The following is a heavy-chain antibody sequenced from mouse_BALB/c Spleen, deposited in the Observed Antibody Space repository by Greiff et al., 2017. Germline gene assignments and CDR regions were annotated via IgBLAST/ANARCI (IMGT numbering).Heavy chain of an antibody. V-gene: IGHV5-9-4*01. CDR2: ISSGGSYT. CDR3: ASGPSDWFAY. J-gene: IGHJ3*01. CDR1: GFTFSSYA. Sequence: EVQRVESGGGLVKPGGSLKLSCAASGFTFSSYAMSWVRQSPEKRLEWVAEISSGGSYTYYPDTVTGRFTISRDNAKNTLYLEMSSLRSEDTAMYYCASGPSDWFAYWGQGTLVTVSA.